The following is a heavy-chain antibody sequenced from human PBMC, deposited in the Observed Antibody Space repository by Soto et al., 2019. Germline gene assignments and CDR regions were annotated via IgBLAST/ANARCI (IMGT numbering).Heavy chain of an antibody. CDR1: GFPFSTYG. CDR3: ARDDAFGNENGFDI. J-gene: IGHJ3*02. CDR2: IVSDGSAK. Sequence: GGSLRLSCAVSGFPFSTYGFHWVRQPPGKGLEWVAVIVSDGSAKYHADSVEGRFTISRDNSMDTLYLQMNSLRAEDTAVYYCARDDAFGNENGFDIWGQGTMVTVS. D-gene: IGHD1-1*01. V-gene: IGHV3-33*01.